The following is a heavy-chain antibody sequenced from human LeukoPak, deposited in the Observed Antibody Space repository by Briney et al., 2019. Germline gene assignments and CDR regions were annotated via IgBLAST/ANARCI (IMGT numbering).Heavy chain of an antibody. J-gene: IGHJ4*02. D-gene: IGHD6-13*01. CDR2: ISGSSSTI. V-gene: IGHV3-48*04. CDR3: AKSLCLAAADCYFDY. CDR1: GFTFSSYA. Sequence: GGSLRLSCAASGFTFSSYAMNWVRQAPGKGLEWVSYISGSSSTIYYTDSVKGRFTISRDNAKNSLYLQMNSLRAEDTAVYYCAKSLCLAAADCYFDYRGQGTLVIVSS.